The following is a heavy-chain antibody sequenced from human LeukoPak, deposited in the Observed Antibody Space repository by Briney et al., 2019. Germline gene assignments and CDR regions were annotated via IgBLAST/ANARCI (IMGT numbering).Heavy chain of an antibody. D-gene: IGHD6-6*01. Sequence: GGSLRLSCAASGFAFSSYAMSWVRQAPGKGLQWVSTISNAGGSTYYAASVKGRFTISRDSSKNTLSLQMNSLRADDTAVYYCAKGGSSSFYSDYWGQGTLVTVSS. CDR2: ISNAGGST. J-gene: IGHJ4*02. CDR1: GFAFSSYA. V-gene: IGHV3-23*01. CDR3: AKGGSSSFYSDY.